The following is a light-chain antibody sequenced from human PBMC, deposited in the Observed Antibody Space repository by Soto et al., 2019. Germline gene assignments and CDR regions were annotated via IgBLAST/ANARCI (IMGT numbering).Light chain of an antibody. Sequence: QSALTQPASVSGSPGQSITIPCTGTSSDVGSYNLVSWYQQHPGKAPKLMIYEGSKRPSGVSNRFSGPKSGNTASLTISGLQAEDEADYYCCSYAGSSTPYVFGTGTKVTVL. J-gene: IGLJ1*01. CDR1: SSDVGSYNL. CDR3: CSYAGSSTPYV. V-gene: IGLV2-23*01. CDR2: EGS.